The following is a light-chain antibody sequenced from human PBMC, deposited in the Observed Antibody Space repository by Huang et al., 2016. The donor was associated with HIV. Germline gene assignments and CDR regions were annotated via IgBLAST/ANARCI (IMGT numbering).Light chain of an antibody. CDR3: QQYNSWPPLFT. CDR2: GAS. Sequence: TLSCRASQSVSTNLDWYQQKPGQAPRLLIYGASTRATGVPARFSGSGSGTEFTLTISSLQSEDSAVYYCQQYNSWPPLFTFGPGTKVYIK. CDR1: QSVSTN. J-gene: IGKJ3*01. V-gene: IGKV3-15*01.